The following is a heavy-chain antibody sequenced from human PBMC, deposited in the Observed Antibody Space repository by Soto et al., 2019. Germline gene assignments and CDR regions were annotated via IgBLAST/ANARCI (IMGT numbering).Heavy chain of an antibody. CDR1: GYSFTSYW. Sequence: GESLKISCKGSGYSFTSYWIGWVRQMPGKGLEWMGIIYPGDSDTRYSPSFQGQVTISADKSISTAYLQWSSLKASDTAMYYCARHVVVVAAGSYYYYMDVWGKGTTVTVSS. J-gene: IGHJ6*03. D-gene: IGHD2-15*01. CDR2: IYPGDSDT. CDR3: ARHVVVVAAGSYYYYMDV. V-gene: IGHV5-51*01.